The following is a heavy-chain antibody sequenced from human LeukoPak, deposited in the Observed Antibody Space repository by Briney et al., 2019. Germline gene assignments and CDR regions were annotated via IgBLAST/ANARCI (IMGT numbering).Heavy chain of an antibody. CDR2: IYYSGST. CDR1: GGSISSSSYY. Sequence: SETLSLTCTVSGGSISSSSYYWGWIRQPPGKGLEWIGSIYYSGSTYYNPSLKSRVTISVDTSKNQFSLKLSSVTAADTAVYYCARASMVPLYNWFDPWGQGTLVTVSS. V-gene: IGHV4-39*07. D-gene: IGHD2-8*01. J-gene: IGHJ5*02. CDR3: ARASMVPLYNWFDP.